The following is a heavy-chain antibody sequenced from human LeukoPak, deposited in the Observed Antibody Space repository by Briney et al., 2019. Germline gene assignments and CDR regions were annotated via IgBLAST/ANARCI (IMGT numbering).Heavy chain of an antibody. V-gene: IGHV3-74*01. J-gene: IGHJ4*02. CDR1: GFNFSGYW. CDR3: ASGRSTRSWYYIYY. CDR2: INTDGSST. D-gene: IGHD6-13*01. Sequence: GGSLRLSCAPSGFNFSGYWMHWVRQGPGKGLVWVSRINTDGSSTTYADSVKGRFTISRDNAKNTLYLQMNSLRVEDTAVYYFASGRSTRSWYYIYYWGQGTLVTVSS.